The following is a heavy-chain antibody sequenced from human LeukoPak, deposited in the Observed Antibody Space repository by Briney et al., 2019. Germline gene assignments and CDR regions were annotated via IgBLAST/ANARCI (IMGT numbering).Heavy chain of an antibody. CDR1: GGSISSSSYY. CDR2: IYYGGST. V-gene: IGHV4-39*01. Sequence: SATLSLTCTVSGGSISSSSYYWGWIRQPPGKGLEWIGSIYYGGSTYYNPSLKSRVTISVDPSKNQFSLKLSSVTAADTAVYYCARHSGYSYGYAYYYYYMDVWGKGTTVTVSS. CDR3: ARHSGYSYGYAYYYYYMDV. D-gene: IGHD5-18*01. J-gene: IGHJ6*03.